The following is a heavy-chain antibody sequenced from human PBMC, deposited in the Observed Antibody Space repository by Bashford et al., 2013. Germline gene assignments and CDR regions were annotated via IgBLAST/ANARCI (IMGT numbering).Heavy chain of an antibody. D-gene: IGHD3-22*01. CDR1: GGAVSSSNW. J-gene: IGHJ4*02. CDR2: LSGNSQ. V-gene: IGHV3-38-3*01. CDR3: ARDGGGYTYDSSGPYENYFDY. Sequence: ETLSLTCTVSGGAVSSSNWWSWVRPGPTEGGVEWVSYLSGNSQYYADSVKGRITISRDNSKNTLDLQMNSLRAEDTAVYYCARDGGGYTYDSSGPYENYFDYWGQGTLVTVSS.